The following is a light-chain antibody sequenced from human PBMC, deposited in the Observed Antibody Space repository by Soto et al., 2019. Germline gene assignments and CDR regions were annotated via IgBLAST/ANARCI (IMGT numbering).Light chain of an antibody. CDR3: QHSFLTPT. J-gene: IGKJ5*01. V-gene: IGKV1-39*01. Sequence: DIQMTQSPSSLPASVGDRVTITCRASQNIRNFLNWHQQQPGNATXXLFYEVSRLNGGVPSRFGGSRSGTDSPMIISSLPAEYSATYYCQHSFLTPTFGQGTRLEIK. CDR1: QNIRNF. CDR2: EVS.